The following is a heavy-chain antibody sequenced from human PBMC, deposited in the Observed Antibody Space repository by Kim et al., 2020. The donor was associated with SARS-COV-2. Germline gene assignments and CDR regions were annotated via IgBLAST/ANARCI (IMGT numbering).Heavy chain of an antibody. V-gene: IGHV4-31*02. D-gene: IGHD1-1*01. CDR2: T. J-gene: IGHJ3*02. CDR3: ASTAGHNAFDI. Sequence: TYYNPSLKSRVTISVDTSKNQFSLKLSSVTAADTAVYYCASTAGHNAFDIWGQGTMVTVSS.